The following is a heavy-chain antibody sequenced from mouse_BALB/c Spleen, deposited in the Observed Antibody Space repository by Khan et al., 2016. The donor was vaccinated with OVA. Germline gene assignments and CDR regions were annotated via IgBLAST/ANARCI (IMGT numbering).Heavy chain of an antibody. D-gene: IGHD1-1*01. J-gene: IGHJ2*01. V-gene: IGHV5-9-3*01. CDR1: GFTFSSYA. Sequence: EVQLQESGGTLVKPGGSLKLSCAASGFTFSSYAMSWVRQTPEKRLEWVATISSGGTYTYYPDSVKGRFTISRDNAKNTLYLQMSSLRSEDTAMYYCVRDYHGSSYEDYWGLGTTLTVSS. CDR2: ISSGGTYT. CDR3: VRDYHGSSYEDY.